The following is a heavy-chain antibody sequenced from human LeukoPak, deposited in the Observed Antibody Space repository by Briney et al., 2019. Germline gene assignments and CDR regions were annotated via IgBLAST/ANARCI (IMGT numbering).Heavy chain of an antibody. CDR3: ARQSIVVVVAASGSWFDP. CDR2: IIPILGIA. Sequence: VASVKVSCKASGYTFTSYYMHWVRQAPGQGLEWTGRIIPILGIANYAQKFQGRVTITADKSTSTAYMELSSLRSEDTAVYYCARQSIVVVVAASGSWFDPWGQGTLVTVSS. CDR1: GYTFTSYY. D-gene: IGHD2-15*01. V-gene: IGHV1-69*02. J-gene: IGHJ5*02.